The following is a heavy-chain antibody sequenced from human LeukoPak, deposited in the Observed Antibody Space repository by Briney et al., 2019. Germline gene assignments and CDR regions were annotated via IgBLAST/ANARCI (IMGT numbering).Heavy chain of an antibody. D-gene: IGHD3-9*01. J-gene: IGHJ4*02. CDR1: GYTFTSYW. CDR2: VDPSDSYT. V-gene: IGHV5-10-1*01. CDR3: ARGDILTGYYWLY. Sequence: VESPILYFKCSGYTFTSYWISWVPQMPGKGLEWMGRVDPSDSYTNYSPSFQGHVTISADKSISTAYLRWNSLKASDTAMYYCARGDILTGYYWLYWGQ.